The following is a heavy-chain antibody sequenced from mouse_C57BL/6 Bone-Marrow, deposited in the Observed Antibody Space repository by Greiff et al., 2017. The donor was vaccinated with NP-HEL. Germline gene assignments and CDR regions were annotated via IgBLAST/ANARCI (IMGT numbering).Heavy chain of an antibody. CDR1: GYTFTEYT. D-gene: IGHD2-1*01. V-gene: IGHV1-62-2*01. Sequence: VKLMESGAELVKPGASVKLSCKASGYTFTEYTIHWVKQRSGQGLEWIGWFYPGSGSRKYNEQFKDKATLTADKSSSTVYMELSRLTSEDSAVYFCARHLRNYEGFDYWGQGTTLTVSS. CDR3: ARHLRNYEGFDY. J-gene: IGHJ2*01. CDR2: FYPGSGSR.